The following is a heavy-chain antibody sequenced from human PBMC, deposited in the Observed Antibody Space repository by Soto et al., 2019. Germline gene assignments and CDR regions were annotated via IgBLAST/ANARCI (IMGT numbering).Heavy chain of an antibody. D-gene: IGHD3-10*01. CDR2: IFHSGTT. J-gene: IGHJ4*02. Sequence: QVQLHESGTGLVEPSGTLSLTCAVSGDSVSSSHWWSGVRQYPGKGLEWIGQIFHSGTTRYNPSLESRVTWSVDKSNNQLSLKLRSVTAADTAVYYCERQRERGDLPEGFEYWGQGTLSTVSS. CDR3: ERQRERGDLPEGFEY. V-gene: IGHV4-4*02. CDR1: GDSVSSSHW.